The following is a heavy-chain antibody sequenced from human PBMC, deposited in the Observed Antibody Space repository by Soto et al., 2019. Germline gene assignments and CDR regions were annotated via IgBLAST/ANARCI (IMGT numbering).Heavy chain of an antibody. CDR3: ARDPRAGYVLYYYDGMDV. CDR1: GSTFSSYA. J-gene: IGHJ6*02. D-gene: IGHD2-2*01. V-gene: IGHV1-69*12. Sequence: QVQLVQSGAEVKKPGSSVKVSCKASGSTFSSYAISWVRQAPGQGLEWMGGIIPIFGTANYAQKFQGRVTITADESTSTAYMELGSLRSEDTAVYYCARDPRAGYVLYYYDGMDVWGQGTTVTVSS. CDR2: IIPIFGTA.